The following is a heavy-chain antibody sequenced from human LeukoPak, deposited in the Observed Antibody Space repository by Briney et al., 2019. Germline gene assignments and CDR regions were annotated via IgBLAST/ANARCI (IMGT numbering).Heavy chain of an antibody. Sequence: GASVTVSCKASGGTFSSYAISWVRQAPGQGLEWMGGIIPIFGTANYAQKFQGRVTITADESTSTAYMELSSLRSEDTAVYYCASVLPGGAFDIWGQGTMVTVSS. J-gene: IGHJ3*02. CDR3: ASVLPGGAFDI. V-gene: IGHV1-69*13. CDR1: GGTFSSYA. D-gene: IGHD2-2*01. CDR2: IIPIFGTA.